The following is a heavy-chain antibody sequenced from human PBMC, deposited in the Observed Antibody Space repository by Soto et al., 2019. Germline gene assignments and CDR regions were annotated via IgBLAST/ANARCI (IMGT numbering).Heavy chain of an antibody. CDR1: GGNPSNSA. CDR3: AGGRIVVAGSSAYHGMDV. CDR2: IIPVFGII. Sequence: QVHLLMQSGAEVKKPGSSVKVSCKASGGNPSNSAISWVRQAPGQGLEWMGGIIPVFGIISYAQKFQGRVTITADESTSTAYMELSSLRVEDTAVYFCAGGRIVVAGSSAYHGMDVWGQGTAVTVSS. J-gene: IGHJ6*02. V-gene: IGHV1-69*01. D-gene: IGHD6-19*01.